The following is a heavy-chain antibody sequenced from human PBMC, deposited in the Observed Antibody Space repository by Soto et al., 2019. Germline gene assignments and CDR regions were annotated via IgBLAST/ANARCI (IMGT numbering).Heavy chain of an antibody. CDR1: VFTFSSYA. V-gene: IGHV3-23*01. J-gene: IGHJ4*02. CDR3: AKACIAVAGIGFDY. Sequence: GGSLRLSCAASVFTFSSYAMSWVRQAPGKWLEGFSAISGSGWSTXXADSVKGRXTISRYNAKNTXYLQMXSLRAEDTAVYYCAKACIAVAGIGFDYWGQGX. D-gene: IGHD6-19*01. CDR2: ISGSGWST.